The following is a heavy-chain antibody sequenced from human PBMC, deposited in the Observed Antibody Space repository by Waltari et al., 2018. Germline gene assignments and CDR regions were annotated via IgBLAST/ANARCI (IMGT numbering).Heavy chain of an antibody. Sequence: EVQLVESGGGLIQPGGSLRLSCAASGFTVSSTYLSWARQAPGKGREWVSGIDSGGSTYYADSVKGRFTISRDNSKNTLYLQMNSLRAEDTAVYYCASGYYDSSVGDWFDPWGQGTLVTVSS. J-gene: IGHJ5*02. CDR2: IDSGGST. CDR3: ASGYYDSSVGDWFDP. D-gene: IGHD3-22*01. CDR1: GFTVSSTY. V-gene: IGHV3-53*01.